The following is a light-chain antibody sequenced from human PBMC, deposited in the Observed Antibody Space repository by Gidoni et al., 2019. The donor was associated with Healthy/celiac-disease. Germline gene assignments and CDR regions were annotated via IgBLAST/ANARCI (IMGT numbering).Light chain of an antibody. J-gene: IGLJ3*02. CDR3: AAWDDSLNGPWV. V-gene: IGLV1-44*01. CDR1: SSNLGSNT. Sequence: QSVLTQPPSASGTPGQRVTIPCSGSSSNLGSNTVNWYQQLPGTAPKLLIYSNNQRPSGGPDRFSGSKSGTSASLAISGLQSEDEADYYCAAWDDSLNGPWVFGGGTKLTVL. CDR2: SNN.